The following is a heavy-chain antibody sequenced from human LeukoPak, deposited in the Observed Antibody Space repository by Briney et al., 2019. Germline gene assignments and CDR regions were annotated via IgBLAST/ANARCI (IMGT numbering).Heavy chain of an antibody. CDR2: MNPRGNVA. Sequence: ASLKVSCKAFGDTFSGYYMHWVRQAPGQGLEWMGWMNPRGNVANYAQKFRGRVTMTGDMSSSAYMELRSLISDDTAVYYCATSTGYRNTWGAFDIWGQGTTLIVSS. D-gene: IGHD4-11*01. CDR3: ATSTGYRNTWGAFDI. V-gene: IGHV1-2*02. J-gene: IGHJ3*02. CDR1: GDTFSGYY.